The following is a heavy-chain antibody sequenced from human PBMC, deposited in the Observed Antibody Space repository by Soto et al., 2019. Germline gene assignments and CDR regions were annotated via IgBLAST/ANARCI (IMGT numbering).Heavy chain of an antibody. V-gene: IGHV3-72*01. D-gene: IGHD4-17*01. CDR3: ASADGYDYGDYRH. CDR2: TRNKANSYTT. Sequence: EVQLVESGGGLVQPGGSLRLSCAASGFTFSDHYMDWVRQAPGKGLEWVGRTRNKANSYTTEYAASVKGRFTISRDDSKNALYLQMNSLKTEDTAVYYCASADGYDYGDYRHWGQGTLVTVSS. CDR1: GFTFSDHY. J-gene: IGHJ4*02.